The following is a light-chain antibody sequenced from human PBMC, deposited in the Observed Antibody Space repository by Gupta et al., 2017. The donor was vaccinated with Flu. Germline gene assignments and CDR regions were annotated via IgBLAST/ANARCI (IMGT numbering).Light chain of an antibody. CDR2: GRN. CDR3: NSRDSRGNRYV. Sequence: QGDSLRTYYASWYQQKPGQAPMLVIYGRNNRPSGIPDRFSGSRSGNTGSLIITGAQAEDEADYYCNSRDSRGNRYVFGAGTKVTVL. CDR1: SLRTYY. J-gene: IGLJ1*01. V-gene: IGLV3-19*01.